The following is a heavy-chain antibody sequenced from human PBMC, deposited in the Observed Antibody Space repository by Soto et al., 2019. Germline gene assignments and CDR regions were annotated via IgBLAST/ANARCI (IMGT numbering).Heavy chain of an antibody. J-gene: IGHJ3*02. CDR3: ATDLVGGSYYDAFDI. Sequence: ASVKVSCKVSGYTLTELSMHWVRQAPGKGLEWMGGFDPEDGETIYAQKFQGRVTMTEDTSTDTAYMELSSLRSEDTAVYYCATDLVGGSYYDAFDICGQGTMVTVSS. CDR2: FDPEDGET. D-gene: IGHD1-26*01. CDR1: GYTLTELS. V-gene: IGHV1-24*01.